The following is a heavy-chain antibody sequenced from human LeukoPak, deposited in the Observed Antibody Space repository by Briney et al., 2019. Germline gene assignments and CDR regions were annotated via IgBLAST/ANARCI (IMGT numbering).Heavy chain of an antibody. CDR2: ISSSRNYI. D-gene: IGHD4-17*01. V-gene: IGHV3-21*01. J-gene: IGHJ4*02. CDR3: AREGAIYGDYVNY. CDR1: GFTFSSYS. Sequence: GGSLRLSCAASGFTFSSYSMSWVRQAPGKGLEWVSSISSSRNYIYYADSVKGRFTISRDNAKNSLYLQMNSLRAEDTAVYYCAREGAIYGDYVNYWGQGTLVTVSS.